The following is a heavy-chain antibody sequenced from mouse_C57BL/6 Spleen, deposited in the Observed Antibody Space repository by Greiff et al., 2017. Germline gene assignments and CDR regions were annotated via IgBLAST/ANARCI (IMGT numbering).Heavy chain of an antibody. V-gene: IGHV1-18*01. CDR3: ARSNYGSSRPYYFDY. D-gene: IGHD1-1*01. J-gene: IGHJ2*01. CDR1: GYTFTDYN. CDR2: INPNNGGT. Sequence: VQLQQSGPGLVKPGASVKIPCKASGYTFTDYNMDWVKQSHGKSLEWIGDINPNNGGTIYNQKFKGKATLTVDKSSSTAYMELRSLTSEDTAVYYCARSNYGSSRPYYFDYWGQGTTLTVSS.